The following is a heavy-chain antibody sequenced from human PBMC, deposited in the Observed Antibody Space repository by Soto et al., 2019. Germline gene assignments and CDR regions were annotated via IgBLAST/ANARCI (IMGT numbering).Heavy chain of an antibody. J-gene: IGHJ6*03. CDR1: GYTLTELS. CDR2: FDPEDGET. Sequence: GASVKVSCKVSGYTLTELSMHWVRQAPGKGLEWMGGFDPEDGETIYAQKFQGRVTMTEDTSTDTAYMELSSLRSEDTAVYYCAARGYYGSGSYYNDYYYYYMDVWGKGTTVTVSS. D-gene: IGHD3-10*01. CDR3: AARGYYGSGSYYNDYYYYYMDV. V-gene: IGHV1-24*01.